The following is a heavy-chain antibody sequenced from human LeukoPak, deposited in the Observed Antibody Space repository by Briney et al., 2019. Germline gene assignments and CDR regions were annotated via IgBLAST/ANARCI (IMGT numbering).Heavy chain of an antibody. CDR2: ISGSGGST. CDR3: ASQGYRRDGYNLGY. D-gene: IGHD5-12*01. J-gene: IGHJ4*02. Sequence: PGGSLRLSCAASGFTLSGYAMSWVRQAPGKGLEWVSAISGSGGSTYYADSVKGRFTISRDNSKNTLYLQMNSLRAEDTAVYYCASQGYRRDGYNLGYWGQGTLVTVSS. CDR1: GFTLSGYA. V-gene: IGHV3-23*01.